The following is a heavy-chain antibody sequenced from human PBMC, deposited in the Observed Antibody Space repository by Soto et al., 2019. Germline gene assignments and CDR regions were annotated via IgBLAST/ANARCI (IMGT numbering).Heavy chain of an antibody. V-gene: IGHV4-59*01. CDR2: IYYSGST. J-gene: IGHJ6*02. CDR1: GGSISSYY. Sequence: SLTCTVSGGSISSYYWSWIRQPPGKGLEWIGYIYYSGSTNYNPSLKSRVTISVDTSKNQFSLKLSSVTAADTAVYYCARDNCSSTSCYYDPYGMDVWGQGTTVTVSS. CDR3: ARDNCSSTSCYYDPYGMDV. D-gene: IGHD2-2*01.